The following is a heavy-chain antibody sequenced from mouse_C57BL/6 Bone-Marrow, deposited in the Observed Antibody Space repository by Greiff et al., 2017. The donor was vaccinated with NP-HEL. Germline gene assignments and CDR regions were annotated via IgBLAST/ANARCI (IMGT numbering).Heavy chain of an antibody. CDR3: ARRSPVDY. V-gene: IGHV5-6*02. J-gene: IGHJ2*01. CDR1: GFTFSSYG. Sequence: DVQLQESGGDLVKPGGSLKLSCAASGFTFSSYGMSWVRQTPDKRLEWVATISSGGSYTYYPDSVKGRFTISRDNAKNTLYLQMSSLKSEDTAMYYCARRSPVDYWGQGTTLTVSS. CDR2: ISSGGSYT.